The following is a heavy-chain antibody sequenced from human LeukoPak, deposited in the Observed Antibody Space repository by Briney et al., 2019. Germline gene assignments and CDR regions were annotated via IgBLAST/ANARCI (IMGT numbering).Heavy chain of an antibody. Sequence: PGGSLRLSCAASGFTFSSYWMHWVRQAPGKGLVWVPRINSDGSSTSYADSVKGRFTISRDNAKNTLYLQMNSLRAEDTAVYYCARLELPSFYGMDVWGQGTTVTVSS. CDR2: INSDGSST. V-gene: IGHV3-74*01. J-gene: IGHJ6*02. D-gene: IGHD1-26*01. CDR3: ARLELPSFYGMDV. CDR1: GFTFSSYW.